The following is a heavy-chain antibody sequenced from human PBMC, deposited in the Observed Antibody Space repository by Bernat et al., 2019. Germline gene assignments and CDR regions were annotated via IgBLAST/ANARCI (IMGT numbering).Heavy chain of an antibody. CDR3: ARGRNSVVVPEGLGVYYCDY. CDR1: GGSISSYY. J-gene: IGHJ4*02. D-gene: IGHD2-2*01. CDR2: IYYSGST. Sequence: QVQLQESGPGLVKPSETLSLTCTVSGGSISSYYWSWIRQPPGKGLEWIGYIYYSGSTYYNPSLKSRVTISVDTSKNQFSLKLSSVTAADTAVYYCARGRNSVVVPEGLGVYYCDYWGQGTLVTVSS. V-gene: IGHV4-59*12.